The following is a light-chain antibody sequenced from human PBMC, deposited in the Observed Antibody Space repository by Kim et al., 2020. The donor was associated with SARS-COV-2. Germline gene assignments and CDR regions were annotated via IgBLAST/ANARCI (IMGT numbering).Light chain of an antibody. V-gene: IGLV1-47*01. J-gene: IGLJ2*01. CDR3: AAWDDSLSGRGV. CDR2: RNN. Sequence: QSVLTQPPSASGTPGQRVTISCSGSSSNIGSNYVYWYQQLPGTAPKLLIYRNNQRPSGVPDRFSGSKSGTSASLAISGLLSEDEADYYCAAWDDSLSGRGVFGGGTQLTVL. CDR1: SSNIGSNY.